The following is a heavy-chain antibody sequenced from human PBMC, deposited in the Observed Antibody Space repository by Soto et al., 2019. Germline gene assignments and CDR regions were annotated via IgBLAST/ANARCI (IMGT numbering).Heavy chain of an antibody. CDR1: GFSLSTSGVG. CDR3: AHHNWNDSTWDY. J-gene: IGHJ4*02. V-gene: IGHV2-5*02. Sequence: QITLKESGPTLVKPTQTLTLTCTFSGFSLSTSGVGVGWIRQPPGKALEWLALIYWDDDKRYSLSLKSRLTITKDTSKNQVVLTMTNMDPVDTATYYCAHHNWNDSTWDYWGQGTLVTVSS. D-gene: IGHD1-1*01. CDR2: IYWDDDK.